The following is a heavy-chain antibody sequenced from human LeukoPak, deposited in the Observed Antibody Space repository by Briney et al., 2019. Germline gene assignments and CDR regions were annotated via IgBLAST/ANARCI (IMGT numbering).Heavy chain of an antibody. V-gene: IGHV4-59*01. J-gene: IGHJ4*02. CDR3: ARDGLYDSSGYYMDS. CDR1: GGAISSYY. D-gene: IGHD3-22*01. CDR2: IYYSGGT. Sequence: KPSDTLSLTCTVSGGAISSYYWSWIRQPPGKGLEWIGYIYYSGGTKYNPSLMSRVTISVDRAQNQFSLSLKSVTAADTAVYYCARDGLYDSSGYYMDSWGQGTLVIVSS.